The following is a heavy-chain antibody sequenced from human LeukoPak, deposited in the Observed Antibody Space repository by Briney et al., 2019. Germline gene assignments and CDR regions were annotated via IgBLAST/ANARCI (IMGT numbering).Heavy chain of an antibody. D-gene: IGHD6-6*01. Sequence: GGSLRLSCAASGFTFSSYINWVRQAPGKGLEWVSSISSSSNYIYYADSVKGRFTISRDNAKNSLYLQMNSLRAEDTAVYYCARLAALRGFYYYMDVWGKGTTVTVSS. CDR3: ARLAALRGFYYYMDV. CDR2: ISSSSNYI. J-gene: IGHJ6*03. CDR1: GFTFSSY. V-gene: IGHV3-21*04.